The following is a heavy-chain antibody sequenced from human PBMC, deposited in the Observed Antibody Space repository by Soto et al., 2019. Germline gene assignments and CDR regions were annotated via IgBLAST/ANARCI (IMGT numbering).Heavy chain of an antibody. J-gene: IGHJ4*02. CDR2: ISGTGGST. CDR3: AKESGLWCGELVYSWGFDY. V-gene: IGHV3-23*01. D-gene: IGHD3-10*01. CDR1: GFTFSSYA. Sequence: EVQLLEYGGGLVQPGGSLRLSCAASGFTFSSYAMSWVRQAPGKGLEWVSAISGTGGSTYYADSVKGRFTISSDNSKNPLYMQMNSLRAEDTAVYYCAKESGLWCGELVYSWGFDYWGQGTLVTVSS.